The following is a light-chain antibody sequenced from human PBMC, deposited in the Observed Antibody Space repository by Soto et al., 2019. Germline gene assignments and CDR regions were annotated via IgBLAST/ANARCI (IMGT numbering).Light chain of an antibody. V-gene: IGKV3-15*01. CDR2: DVS. Sequence: EIRMTQSPSTLSVSPGERVTLSSRAGQGVTTNFAWYQQKSGQSPRLLIYDVSSRATGVPSRFSGTGSETDFTLTISGLQSEDSAIYFCQQYNNWPFSFGPGTRLEIK. J-gene: IGKJ5*01. CDR1: QGVTTN. CDR3: QQYNNWPFS.